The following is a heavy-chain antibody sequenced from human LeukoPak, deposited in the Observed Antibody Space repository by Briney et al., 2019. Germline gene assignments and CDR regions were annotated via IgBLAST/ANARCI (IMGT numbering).Heavy chain of an antibody. Sequence: SETLSLTCAVYGGSFSGYYWSWIRQPPGKGLEWIGEINHSGSTNYNPSLKSRVTISVDTSKNQFSLKLSSVTAADTAVYYCARVKQDYDILTGYYLVGFDYWGQGTLVTVSS. CDR3: ARVKQDYDILTGYYLVGFDY. CDR1: GGSFSGYY. CDR2: INHSGST. D-gene: IGHD3-9*01. V-gene: IGHV4-34*01. J-gene: IGHJ4*02.